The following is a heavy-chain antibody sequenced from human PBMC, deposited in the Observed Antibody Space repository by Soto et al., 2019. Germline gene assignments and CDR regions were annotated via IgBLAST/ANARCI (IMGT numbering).Heavy chain of an antibody. CDR1: GFTFSSYW. J-gene: IGHJ4*02. CDR2: IKQDGSEK. Sequence: VQLVESGGGLVQPGGSLRLSCAASGFTFSSYWMSWVRQAPGKGLEWVANIKQDGSEKYYVDSVKGRFTISRDNAKNSLYLQMNSLRAEDTAVYYCAREAGDIVVVVAAIFDYWGQGTLVTVSS. D-gene: IGHD2-15*01. V-gene: IGHV3-7*01. CDR3: AREAGDIVVVVAAIFDY.